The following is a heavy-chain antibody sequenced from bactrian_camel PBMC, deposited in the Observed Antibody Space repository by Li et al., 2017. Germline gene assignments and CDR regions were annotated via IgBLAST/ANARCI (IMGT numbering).Heavy chain of an antibody. CDR3: AKDGAESWWEFDY. Sequence: DVQLVESGGGLVQPGGSLRLSCAASGFTFSDYAMSWVRQAPGKGLEWVSGINREDTYYADSVKGRFAISRDNAKNTMYLQLNGLKTEDMAMYYCAKDGAESWWEFDYWGQGTQVTVS. D-gene: IGHD7*01. CDR1: GFTFSDYA. V-gene: IGHV3S40*01. CDR2: INREDT. J-gene: IGHJ4*01.